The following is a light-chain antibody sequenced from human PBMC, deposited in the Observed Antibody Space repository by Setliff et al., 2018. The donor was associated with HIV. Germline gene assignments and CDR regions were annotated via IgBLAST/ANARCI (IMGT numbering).Light chain of an antibody. CDR1: SSDVGDYDF. V-gene: IGLV2-14*01. CDR2: EAS. Sequence: QSVLTQPASVSGSPGQSITISCTGTSSDVGDYDFVSWFQQHPGKAPKLMIYEASNRPSGVSNRFSGSKSGNTASLTISGLQAEDEADYYCNSYTGSSTGYVFGTGTKVTVL. J-gene: IGLJ1*01. CDR3: NSYTGSSTGYV.